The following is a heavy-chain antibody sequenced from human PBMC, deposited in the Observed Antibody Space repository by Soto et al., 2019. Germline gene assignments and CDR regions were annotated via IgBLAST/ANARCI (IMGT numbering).Heavy chain of an antibody. J-gene: IGHJ4*02. CDR2: IRGDGGQT. Sequence: GGSLRLSCTASGFTFSSYGMGWVRQAPGKGLQWVSTIRGDGGQTHYTDSVKGRFSISRGNSKNTVYLQMDSLRAEDTAMYFCARDVGLDSDDFFAYWGQGTQVTGSS. CDR1: GFTFSSYG. CDR3: ARDVGLDSDDFFAY. D-gene: IGHD3-9*01. V-gene: IGHV3-23*01.